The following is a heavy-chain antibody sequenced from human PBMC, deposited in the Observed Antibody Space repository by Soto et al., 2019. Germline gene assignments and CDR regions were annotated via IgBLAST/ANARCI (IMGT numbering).Heavy chain of an antibody. J-gene: IGHJ4*02. Sequence: QVQLQESGPGLVKPSGTLSLTCAVSGGSISSSNWWSWVRQPPGKGLEGIGEIYHSGGTNYNPSLKSRVTISVDKSKNQFSLKLSSVTAADTAVYYCARGRGGVWGSYRPRYYFDYWGQGTLVTVSS. CDR3: ARGRGGVWGSYRPRYYFDY. V-gene: IGHV4-4*02. CDR2: IYHSGGT. CDR1: GGSISSSNW. D-gene: IGHD3-16*02.